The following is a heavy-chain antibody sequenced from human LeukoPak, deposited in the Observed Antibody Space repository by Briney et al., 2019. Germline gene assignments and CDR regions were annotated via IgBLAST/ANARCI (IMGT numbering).Heavy chain of an antibody. Sequence: GGSLRLSCAASGFTFSSFAMSWVPQAPGKGLEWVSTISGSDDSTYYADSVKGRFTISRDKSKDTLYLQMSSLRAEDTAVYYCAKGSRTSSYTGSDYWGQGTLVTVSS. CDR2: ISGSDDST. CDR3: AKGSRTSSYTGSDY. CDR1: GFTFSSFA. J-gene: IGHJ4*02. D-gene: IGHD2-2*02. V-gene: IGHV3-23*01.